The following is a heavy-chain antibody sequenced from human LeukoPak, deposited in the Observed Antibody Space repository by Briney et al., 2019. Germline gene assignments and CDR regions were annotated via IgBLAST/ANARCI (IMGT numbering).Heavy chain of an antibody. CDR2: IIPIFGTA. Sequence: ASVKVSCKASGGTFSSYAISWVRQAPGQGLEWMGGIIPIFGTANYAQKFQGRVTITADESTSTAYMELSSLRSEDTAVYYCARGDGYNLKNQFDYWGQGTLVAVSS. V-gene: IGHV1-69*13. CDR1: GGTFSSYA. J-gene: IGHJ4*02. CDR3: ARGDGYNLKNQFDY. D-gene: IGHD5-24*01.